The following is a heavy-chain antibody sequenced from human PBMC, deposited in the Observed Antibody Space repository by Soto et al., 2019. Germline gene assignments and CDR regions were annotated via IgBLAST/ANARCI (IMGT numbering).Heavy chain of an antibody. V-gene: IGHV1-18*01. CDR1: GYTFTNYA. CDR3: ASDSQYSTDWQRFDS. J-gene: IGHJ4*02. Sequence: QVQLVQSGVEVKKPGASVKVSGKASGYTFTNYAISWVRQAPGRGLEGMGWVNTYNGNPNYAQILQGRVTMTTDTSTGTAYMELRSLKSDDSAVYYCASDSQYSTDWQRFDSWGQGTLVTVSS. D-gene: IGHD6-6*01. CDR2: VNTYNGNP.